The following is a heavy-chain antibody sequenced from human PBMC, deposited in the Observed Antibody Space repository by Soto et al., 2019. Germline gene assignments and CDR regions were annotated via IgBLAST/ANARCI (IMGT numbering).Heavy chain of an antibody. D-gene: IGHD6-6*01. Sequence: GASVKVSCKASGYTFTSYGISWVRQAPGQGLEWMGWISAYNGNTNYAQKLQGRVTMATDTSTSTAYMELRSLRSDDTAVYYCARDGYSSSSYDSYYYYGMDVWGQGTTVTSP. J-gene: IGHJ6*02. CDR2: ISAYNGNT. CDR1: GYTFTSYG. CDR3: ARDGYSSSSYDSYYYYGMDV. V-gene: IGHV1-18*04.